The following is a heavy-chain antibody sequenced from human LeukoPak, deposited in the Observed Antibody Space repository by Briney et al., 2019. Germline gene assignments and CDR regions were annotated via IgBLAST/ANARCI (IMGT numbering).Heavy chain of an antibody. CDR3: GRDPKLGIRGYTYGYIDY. Sequence: ASVKVSCKASGYTFTSHAMTWVRQAPGQGLEWMGWINTNTGNPTYAQGFTGRFVFSLDTSVSTAYLQISGLKADDTAVYYCGRDPKLGIRGYTYGYIDYWGQGTLVTVSS. D-gene: IGHD5-18*01. V-gene: IGHV7-4-1*02. CDR2: INTNTGNP. J-gene: IGHJ4*02. CDR1: GYTFTSHA.